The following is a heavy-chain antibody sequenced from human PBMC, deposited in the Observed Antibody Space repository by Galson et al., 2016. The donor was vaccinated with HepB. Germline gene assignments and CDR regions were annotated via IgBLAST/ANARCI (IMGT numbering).Heavy chain of an antibody. V-gene: IGHV3-23*01. D-gene: IGHD1-26*01. CDR3: ARASIVGATSGFDF. J-gene: IGHJ4*02. CDR1: GFTFSHYA. Sequence: SLRLSCAASGFTFSHYAMAWVRQAPGKGLEWVSTIGGGGGNTHYADSVKGRFTVSRDNSRNTLYLQMNSLRAEDTAVYYCARASIVGATSGFDFWGQGTLVTVSS. CDR2: IGGGGGNT.